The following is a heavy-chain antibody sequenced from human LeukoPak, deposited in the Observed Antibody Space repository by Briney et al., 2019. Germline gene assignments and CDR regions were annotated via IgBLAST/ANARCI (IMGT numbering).Heavy chain of an antibody. CDR3: ARHRWELNAFDI. CDR2: IYYSGST. Sequence: SETLSLTCTVSVGSIRSYYWSWIRQPPGKGLEWIGYIYYSGSTNYNPSLKSRVTISVDTSKNQFSLILSSVTAADTAVYYCARHRWELNAFDIWGQGTMVTVSS. V-gene: IGHV4-59*08. CDR1: VGSIRSYY. D-gene: IGHD1-26*01. J-gene: IGHJ3*02.